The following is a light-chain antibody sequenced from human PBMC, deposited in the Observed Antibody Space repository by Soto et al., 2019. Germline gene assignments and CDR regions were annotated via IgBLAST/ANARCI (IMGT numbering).Light chain of an antibody. CDR3: HQYGSSIT. V-gene: IGKV3-20*01. J-gene: IGKJ5*01. CDR1: QSVTGSH. Sequence: DIVLTQSPGTLSLSPGERATLSCRASQSVTGSHLAWYQQKPGQAPRLLIYGASSRATGIPDRFSDSGSGTDFTLSISRLEPEDYAVYYCHQYGSSITFGQGTRLEIK. CDR2: GAS.